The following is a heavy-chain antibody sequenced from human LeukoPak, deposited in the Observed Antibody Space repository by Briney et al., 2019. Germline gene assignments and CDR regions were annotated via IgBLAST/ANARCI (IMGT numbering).Heavy chain of an antibody. J-gene: IGHJ4*02. D-gene: IGHD3-22*01. CDR2: INSDGSST. V-gene: IGHV3-74*01. CDR3: ARDIYYYDSSGYYFPGGSDY. Sequence: GGSLRLSCAASGFTFSSYWMHWVRQAPGKGLVWVSRINSDGSSTSYADSVKGRFTISRDNAKNTLYLQMNSLRAEDTAVYYCARDIYYYDSSGYYFPGGSDYWGQGTLSPSPQ. CDR1: GFTFSSYW.